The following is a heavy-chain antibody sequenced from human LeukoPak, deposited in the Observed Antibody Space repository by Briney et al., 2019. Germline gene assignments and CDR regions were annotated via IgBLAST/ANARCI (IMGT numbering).Heavy chain of an antibody. Sequence: GGSLRLSCAASGFTVSSNYMSWVRQAPGKGLEWVSVIYSGGSTYYADSVKGRFTISRDNSKNTLYLQMNSLRAEDTAVYYCARDKGDGYIRGAFDIWGQGTMVTVSS. V-gene: IGHV3-53*01. D-gene: IGHD5-24*01. J-gene: IGHJ3*02. CDR2: IYSGGST. CDR1: GFTVSSNY. CDR3: ARDKGDGYIRGAFDI.